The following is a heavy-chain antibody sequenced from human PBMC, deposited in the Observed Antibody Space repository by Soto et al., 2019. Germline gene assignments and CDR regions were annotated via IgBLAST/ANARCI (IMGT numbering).Heavy chain of an antibody. CDR3: ATSQKGYNWNYFDH. CDR2: VFYTGFT. J-gene: IGHJ4*02. CDR1: GASIIGSYYC. D-gene: IGHD1-20*01. Sequence: PSETLSLTCAVSGASIIGSYYCCAWLRQSPGKGPEWIGSVFYTGFTSYNPSLESRVSVSVDTSKSQFSLKLSAVTAADTTVYYCATSQKGYNWNYFDHWGQGALVTVSS. V-gene: IGHV4-39*01.